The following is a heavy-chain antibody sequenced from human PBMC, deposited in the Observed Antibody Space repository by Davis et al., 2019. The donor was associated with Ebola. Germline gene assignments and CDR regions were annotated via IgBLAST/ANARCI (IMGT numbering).Heavy chain of an antibody. V-gene: IGHV5-51*01. CDR1: GYSFTSYW. CDR3: ARHGGSNSLYYYYMDV. CDR2: IYPGDSET. D-gene: IGHD2-15*01. J-gene: IGHJ6*03. Sequence: GESLKISCKGSGYSFTSYWIGWVRQMPGKGLEWMGIIYPGDSETRYSPSFQGQVTISADKSISTAYLQWGSLKASDTAIYYCARHGGSNSLYYYYMDVWGEGTTVTVTS.